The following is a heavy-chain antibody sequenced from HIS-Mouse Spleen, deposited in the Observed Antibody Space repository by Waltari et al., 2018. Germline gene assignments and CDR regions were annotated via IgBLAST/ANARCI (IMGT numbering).Heavy chain of an antibody. J-gene: IGHJ2*01. CDR2: IYYSGST. CDR1: GGSISSSSYY. Sequence: QLQLQESGPGLVKPSETLSLTCTVSGGSISSSSYYWGWIRQPPGKGLEWIGSIYYSGSTSSNPSLSGLVTISVDTSKNQFSLKLSSVTAADTAVYYCAREIPYSSSWYDWYFDLWGRDTLVTVSS. V-gene: IGHV4-39*07. CDR3: AREIPYSSSWYDWYFDL. D-gene: IGHD6-13*01.